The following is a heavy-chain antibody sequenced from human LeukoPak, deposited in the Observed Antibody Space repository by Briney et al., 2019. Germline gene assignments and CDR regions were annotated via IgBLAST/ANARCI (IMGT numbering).Heavy chain of an antibody. J-gene: IGHJ4*02. CDR3: ARERTDDYTALGY. Sequence: GGSLRLSCAASGFTFSSYGMHWFRQAPDKGLEWVAVIWYDGSNKYYADSVKGRFTISRDNSKNTLYLQMNSLRAEDTAVYYCARERTDDYTALGYWGQGTLVTVSS. CDR2: IWYDGSNK. D-gene: IGHD5-24*01. CDR1: GFTFSSYG. V-gene: IGHV3-33*01.